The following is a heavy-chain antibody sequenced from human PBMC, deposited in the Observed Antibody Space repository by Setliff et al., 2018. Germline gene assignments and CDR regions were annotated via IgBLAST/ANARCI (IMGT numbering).Heavy chain of an antibody. CDR1: GGIFSSYA. J-gene: IGHJ4*02. D-gene: IGHD3-16*01. CDR3: ARLLPLVGPGGPFDY. CDR2: IIPIFGTA. V-gene: IGHV1-69*13. Sequence: VASVKVSCKASGGIFSSYAISWVRQAPGQGLEWMGGIIPIFGTANYAHKFQGRVTVTADESTSTAYMELSSLRSEDTAVYYCARLLPLVGPGGPFDYWGQGTQVTVSS.